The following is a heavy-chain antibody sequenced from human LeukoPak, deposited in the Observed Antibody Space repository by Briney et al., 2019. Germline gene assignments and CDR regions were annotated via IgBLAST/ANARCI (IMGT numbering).Heavy chain of an antibody. Sequence: ASVNVSSKASGFTFTHYHIHWVRQARGQGLEWMGRIDGETGNTRYAQNFQGRVTMTRDTSTSTVYMELSSLRFEDTADYYCARDPGGNYFGPGTYFAYWGQGTLLTVSS. CDR3: ARDPGGNYFGPGTYFAY. CDR2: IDGETGNT. CDR1: GFTFTHYH. V-gene: IGHV1-46*01. D-gene: IGHD3-10*01. J-gene: IGHJ4*02.